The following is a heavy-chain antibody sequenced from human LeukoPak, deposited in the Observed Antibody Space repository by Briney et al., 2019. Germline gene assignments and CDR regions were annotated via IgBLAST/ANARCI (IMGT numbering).Heavy chain of an antibody. CDR1: GGSFSSGNYY. CDR3: ARVIGDSSGFEYFQH. Sequence: PSQTLSLTCTVSGGSFSSGNYYWTWIRQPPGKGLEWIGYIYQSGSTNYNPSLKSRVTMSVDTSKNQFSLKLSSVTAADTAVYYCARVIGDSSGFEYFQHWGQGTLVTVSS. D-gene: IGHD3-22*01. V-gene: IGHV4-30-2*01. J-gene: IGHJ1*01. CDR2: IYQSGST.